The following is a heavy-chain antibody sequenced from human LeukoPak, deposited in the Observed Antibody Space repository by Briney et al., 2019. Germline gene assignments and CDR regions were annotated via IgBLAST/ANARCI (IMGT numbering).Heavy chain of an antibody. D-gene: IGHD2-2*02. J-gene: IGHJ4*02. CDR1: RGSVSSSSYY. Sequence: SETLSLTCTVSRGSVSSSSYYWGWIRQPPGEGLEWIGSIYYSGTTYYNPSLKSRVTISVDTSKNQFSLKLSSVTAADTAVYYCARRESNSWYNYWGQGTLVTVSS. CDR3: ARRESNSWYNY. V-gene: IGHV4-39*07. CDR2: IYYSGTT.